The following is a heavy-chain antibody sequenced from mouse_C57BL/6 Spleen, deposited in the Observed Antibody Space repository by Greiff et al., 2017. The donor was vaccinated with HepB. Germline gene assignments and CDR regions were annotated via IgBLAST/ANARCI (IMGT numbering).Heavy chain of an antibody. CDR3: ATPYYYGSSYSFAY. CDR1: GFSLTSYG. D-gene: IGHD1-1*01. J-gene: IGHJ3*01. Sequence: VQRVESGPGLVAPSQSLSITCTVSGFSLTSYGVHWVRQPPGKGLEWLVVIWSDGSTTYNSALKSRLSISKDNSKSQVFLKMNSLQTDDTAMYYCATPYYYGSSYSFAYWGQGTLVTVSA. CDR2: IWSDGST. V-gene: IGHV2-6*03.